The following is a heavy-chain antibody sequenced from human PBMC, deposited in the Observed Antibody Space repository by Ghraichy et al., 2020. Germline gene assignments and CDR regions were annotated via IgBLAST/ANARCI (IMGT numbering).Heavy chain of an antibody. V-gene: IGHV3-30*18. D-gene: IGHD3-10*01. CDR3: AKDHRFLNGGVGEVFGA. CDR2: ISYDGSNE. J-gene: IGHJ5*02. Sequence: GGSLRLSCAASGFTFSNYGMHWVRQAPGKGLEWVAVISYDGSNEYYRDSVKGRFTISRDNSKNMLYLQMNSLRDEDTAVYNCAKDHRFLNGGVGEVFGAWGQGAGVTVYS. CDR1: GFTFSNYG.